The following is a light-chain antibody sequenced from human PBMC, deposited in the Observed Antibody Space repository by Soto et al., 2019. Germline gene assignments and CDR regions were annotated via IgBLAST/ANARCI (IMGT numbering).Light chain of an antibody. V-gene: IGKV1-5*03. CDR3: QHYNSYSEA. Sequence: DLQIAQSPSTPAGSVGDRVTITCPASQTISSWLAWYQQKPGKAPKLLIYKASTLKSGVPSRFSGSGSGTEFTLTISSLQPDDFATYYCQHYNSYSEAFGQGTKVDIK. CDR1: QTISSW. CDR2: KAS. J-gene: IGKJ1*01.